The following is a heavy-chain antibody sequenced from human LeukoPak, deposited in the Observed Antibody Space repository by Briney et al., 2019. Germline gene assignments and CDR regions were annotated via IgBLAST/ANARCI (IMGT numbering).Heavy chain of an antibody. Sequence: SETLSLTCAVYGGSFSGYYWSWIRQPPGKGLEWIGEINHSGSTNYNPSLKSRVTISVDTSENQFSLTLNSVTAADTAVYYCARSRGGYGDYGSWFDPWGQGILVTVSS. CDR3: ARSRGGYGDYGSWFDP. J-gene: IGHJ5*02. D-gene: IGHD3-16*01. CDR2: INHSGST. CDR1: GGSFSGYY. V-gene: IGHV4-34*01.